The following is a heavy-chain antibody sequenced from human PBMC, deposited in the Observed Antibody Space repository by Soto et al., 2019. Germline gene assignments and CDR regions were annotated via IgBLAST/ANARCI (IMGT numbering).Heavy chain of an antibody. V-gene: IGHV3-9*01. CDR3: AKDRGGYYYYGMDV. CDR1: GLTFKDYA. D-gene: IGHD2-15*01. J-gene: IGHJ6*02. CDR2: ISWNSGSI. Sequence: GGSLRLSCAASGLTFKDYAFHWVRQAPGKGLEWVSGISWNSGSIGYADSVKGRFTISRDNAKNSLYLQMNSVGGDDTALYYCAKDRGGYYYYGMDVWGQGTTVTVSS.